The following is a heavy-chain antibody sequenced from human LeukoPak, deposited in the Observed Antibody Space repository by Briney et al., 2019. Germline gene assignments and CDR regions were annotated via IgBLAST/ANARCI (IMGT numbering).Heavy chain of an antibody. D-gene: IGHD6-19*01. CDR3: AKGRSGWYEGLDY. CDR1: GFTFSTYA. Sequence: PGGPLRLSCTASGFTFSTYAMTWVRQAPGKGLEWVSVISLGGDSAWYADSVTARFTISRDNSKSTLFLQMNSLRADDTAIYYCAKGRSGWYEGLDYSGQGILVTVSS. CDR2: ISLGGDSA. V-gene: IGHV3-23*01. J-gene: IGHJ4*02.